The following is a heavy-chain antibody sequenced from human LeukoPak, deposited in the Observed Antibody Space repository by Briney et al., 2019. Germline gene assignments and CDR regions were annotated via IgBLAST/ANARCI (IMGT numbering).Heavy chain of an antibody. Sequence: GASGKVSCKTSGYTFSDYYTHWVRQAPGQGLEWMGWINPNSAATNYAQRFKGRVTMTRDTSISTAYMELTRLTSDDTAVYYCARIRGGNNYHFDYWGQGTLVTVSS. CDR3: ARIRGGNNYHFDY. CDR1: GYTFSDYY. D-gene: IGHD1-26*01. J-gene: IGHJ4*02. V-gene: IGHV1-2*02. CDR2: INPNSAAT.